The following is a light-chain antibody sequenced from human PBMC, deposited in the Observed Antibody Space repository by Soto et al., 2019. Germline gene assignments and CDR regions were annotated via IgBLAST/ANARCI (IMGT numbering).Light chain of an antibody. J-gene: IGKJ1*01. CDR2: GAS. CDR1: QSVSIN. V-gene: IGKV3-15*01. CDR3: QQYNNWPPWA. Sequence: EIVMTQSPATLSVSPGERATLSCRASQSVSINLAWYQQKPGQAPRLLIYGASTRATGIPARFSGSGSGTEFTLTISSLQSEDFAVYYCQQYNNWPPWAFGQATKVDIK.